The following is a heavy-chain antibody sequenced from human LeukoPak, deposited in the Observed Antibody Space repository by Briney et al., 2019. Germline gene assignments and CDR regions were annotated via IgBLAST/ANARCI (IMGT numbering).Heavy chain of an antibody. J-gene: IGHJ5*02. Sequence: GESLKISCKGSGYSFTSYWISWVRQMPGKGLEWMGRIDPSDSYTNYSPSFQGHVTISADKSISTAYLQWSSLKASDTAMYYCARHLDSHCSGGGCYDWFDPWGQGTLVTVSS. CDR3: ARHLDSHCSGGGCYDWFDP. V-gene: IGHV5-10-1*01. CDR1: GYSFTSYW. D-gene: IGHD2-15*01. CDR2: IDPSDSYT.